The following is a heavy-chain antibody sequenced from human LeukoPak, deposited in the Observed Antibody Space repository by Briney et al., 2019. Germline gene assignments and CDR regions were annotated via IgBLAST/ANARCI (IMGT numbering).Heavy chain of an antibody. D-gene: IGHD5-18*01. CDR1: GFTVSSNY. CDR3: AKLTAMVLIFTGDFDY. V-gene: IGHV3-23*01. CDR2: ISGSGGST. Sequence: PGGSLRLSCAASGFTVSSNYMSWVRQAPGKGLEWVSAISGSGGSTYYADSVKGRFTISRDNSKNTLYLQMNSLRAEDTAVYYCAKLTAMVLIFTGDFDYWGQGTLVTVSS. J-gene: IGHJ4*02.